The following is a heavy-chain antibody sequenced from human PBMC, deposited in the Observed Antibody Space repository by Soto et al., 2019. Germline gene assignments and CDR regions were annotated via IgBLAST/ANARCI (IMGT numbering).Heavy chain of an antibody. CDR2: INTNGVNT. Sequence: EVQLVESGGGLVQPGGSLRLSCAASGFTFSGYSMFWVRQAPGKGLEYVSAINTNGVNTFYAKSVKGRFTISRDNSKNTMYLPMGSLRAEDMAVYYCARGRVEDSLGWATYFDSWGQGTLVTVSS. D-gene: IGHD6-19*01. CDR1: GFTFSGYS. CDR3: ARGRVEDSLGWATYFDS. J-gene: IGHJ4*02. V-gene: IGHV3-64*01.